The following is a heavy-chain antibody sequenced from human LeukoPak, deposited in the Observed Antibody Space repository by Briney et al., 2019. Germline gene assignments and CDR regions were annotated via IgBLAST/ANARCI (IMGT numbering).Heavy chain of an antibody. CDR2: INWNGGST. Sequence: GGSLRLSCAASGFTFDDYGMSWVRQAPGKGLEWVSGINWNGGSTGYADSAKGRFTISRGNAKNSLYLQMNSLRAEDTAVYYCAELGITMIGGVWGKGTTVTISS. CDR1: GFTFDDYG. D-gene: IGHD3-10*02. V-gene: IGHV3-20*04. J-gene: IGHJ6*04. CDR3: AELGITMIGGV.